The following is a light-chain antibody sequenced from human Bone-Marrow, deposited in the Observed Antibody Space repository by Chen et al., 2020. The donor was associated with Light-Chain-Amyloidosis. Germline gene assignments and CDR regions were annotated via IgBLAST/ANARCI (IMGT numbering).Light chain of an antibody. J-gene: IGKJ4*01. CDR1: QTIISHY. CDR3: QQYGTSPLT. CDR2: GSS. V-gene: IGKV3-20*01. Sequence: EIVLTQSPGTLSLSPGEGANLSCRASQTIISHYLTWYKQKFGQAPRLLIYGSSSRATGIPDRFTGSWSGTDFTLTINRLEPEDFAMYYCQQYGTSPLTVGGGTKVEIK.